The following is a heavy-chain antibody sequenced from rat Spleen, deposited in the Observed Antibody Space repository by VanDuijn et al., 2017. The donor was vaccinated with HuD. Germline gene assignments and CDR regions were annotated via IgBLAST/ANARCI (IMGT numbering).Heavy chain of an antibody. D-gene: IGHD1-12*02. CDR3: ARHEYYDGSYYHYFDY. Sequence: EVQLVESGGGLVQPGRSMKLSCAASGFTFSHYDMAWVRQAPKKGLEWVAFISSDGGRNFYRDSVRGRFTVSRDNAKSILYLQMDSLRSEDTATYYCARHEYYDGSYYHYFDYWGQGVMVTVSS. CDR1: GFTFSHYD. CDR2: ISSDGGRN. V-gene: IGHV5-25*01. J-gene: IGHJ2*01.